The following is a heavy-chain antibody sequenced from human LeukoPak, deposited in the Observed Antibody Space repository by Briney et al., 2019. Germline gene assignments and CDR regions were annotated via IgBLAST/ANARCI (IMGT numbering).Heavy chain of an antibody. CDR1: GFTFSSYA. V-gene: IGHV3-23*01. CDR3: AKVELGYCSGGSCYTTDY. CDR2: ISGSGGST. D-gene: IGHD2-15*01. Sequence: PGGSLRLSCAASGFTFSSYAMSWVRQAPGKGLEWVSAISGSGGSTYYADSVKGRFTISRDNSKNTLYLQMNSLRAEDTAVYYCAKVELGYCSGGSCYTTDYWGQGTLVTVSS. J-gene: IGHJ4*02.